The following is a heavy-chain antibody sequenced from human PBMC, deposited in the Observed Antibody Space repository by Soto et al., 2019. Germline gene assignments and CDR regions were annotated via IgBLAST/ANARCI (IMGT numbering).Heavy chain of an antibody. Sequence: PSETLSLTCTVSGGSISSGDYYWSWIRQPPGKGLEWIGYIYYSGSTYYNPSLKSRVTISVDTSKNQFSLKLSSVTAADTAVYYCAREEMATINGAFDIRGQGTMVTVSS. CDR3: AREEMATINGAFDI. CDR2: IYYSGST. CDR1: GGSISSGDYY. D-gene: IGHD5-12*01. J-gene: IGHJ3*02. V-gene: IGHV4-30-4*01.